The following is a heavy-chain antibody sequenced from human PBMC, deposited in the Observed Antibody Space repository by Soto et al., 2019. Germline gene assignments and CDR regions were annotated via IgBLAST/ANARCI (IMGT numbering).Heavy chain of an antibody. CDR1: GFTFSSYA. J-gene: IGHJ4*02. V-gene: IGHV3-23*01. Sequence: GGSLRLSCAASGFTFSSYAMIWVRQAPGKGLEWVSAISGSGGSTYYADSVKGRFTISRDNSKNTLYLQMNSLRAEDTAVYYCAKGRSSSSWSCFDYWGQGTLVTVSS. CDR3: AKGRSSSSWSCFDY. D-gene: IGHD6-13*01. CDR2: ISGSGGST.